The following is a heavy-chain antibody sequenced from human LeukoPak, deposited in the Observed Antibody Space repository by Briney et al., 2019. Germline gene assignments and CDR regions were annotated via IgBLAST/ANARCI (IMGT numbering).Heavy chain of an antibody. CDR2: IASDGSST. V-gene: IGHV3-74*01. CDR1: GFTFSSYW. D-gene: IGHD4-23*01. CDR3: ARGRPHGNDY. J-gene: IGHJ4*02. Sequence: QPGGSLRLSCAASGFTFSSYWMNWVHQAPEKGLVWVSRIASDGSSTTYADSVKGRFSISRDNAKNTLYLQMNSLRVEDTAVYYCARGRPHGNDYWGQGTLVTVSS.